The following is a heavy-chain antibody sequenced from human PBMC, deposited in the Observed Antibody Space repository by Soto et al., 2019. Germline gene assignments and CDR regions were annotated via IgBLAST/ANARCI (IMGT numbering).Heavy chain of an antibody. J-gene: IGHJ3*02. CDR2: VRYDGSNI. Sequence: QVQLVESGGGVVQPGESLRLSCAASGFTFRGYGMHWVRQAPGKGLEWVAVVRYDGSNIYYGDAVKGRFTISRDNSKDTLYLQMTSLRAEDTAVYYCARDRPRHRGTEVTLSYALDIWGQGTMVTVSS. CDR1: GFTFRGYG. D-gene: IGHD1-26*01. CDR3: ARDRPRHRGTEVTLSYALDI. V-gene: IGHV3-33*01.